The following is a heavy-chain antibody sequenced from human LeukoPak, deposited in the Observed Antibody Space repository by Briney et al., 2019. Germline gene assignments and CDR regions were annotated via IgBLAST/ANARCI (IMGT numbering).Heavy chain of an antibody. J-gene: IGHJ5*02. CDR1: GYSFTSYW. CDR2: IYPGDSDT. V-gene: IGHV5-51*01. Sequence: GESLKISCKGSGYSFTSYWIGWVRQMPGKGLEWMGIIYPGDSDTRYSPSLQGQVTISADKSISTAYLQWSSLKASDTAMYYCARTYCSSTSCYIGNWFDPWGQGTLVTVSS. CDR3: ARTYCSSTSCYIGNWFDP. D-gene: IGHD2-2*02.